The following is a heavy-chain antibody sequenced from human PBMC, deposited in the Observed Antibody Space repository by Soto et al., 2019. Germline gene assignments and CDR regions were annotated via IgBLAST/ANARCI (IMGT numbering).Heavy chain of an antibody. CDR3: ARVFAGTPYYMDV. D-gene: IGHD1-1*01. CDR1: GFTFSSYS. CDR2: ISSSSSYI. J-gene: IGHJ6*03. Sequence: GGSLRLSCAASGFTFSSYSMNWVRQAPGKGLEWVSSISSSSSYIYYADSVKGRFTISRDNAKNSLYLQMNSLRAEDTAVYYCARVFAGTPYYMDVWGKGTTVTVSS. V-gene: IGHV3-21*01.